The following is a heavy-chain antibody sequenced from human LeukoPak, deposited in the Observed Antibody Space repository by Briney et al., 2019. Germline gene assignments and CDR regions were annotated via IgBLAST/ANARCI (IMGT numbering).Heavy chain of an antibody. J-gene: IGHJ4*02. CDR3: ARVSGMDC. Sequence: GGSLRLSCAASGFSFSSYEMNWVRQAPGKGLEWVSYISGSGTTIYYADSVKGRFTISRDNAKNSLYLQMNSLRAEDTAVYYCARVSGMDCWGQGTLVTVSS. V-gene: IGHV3-48*03. CDR1: GFSFSSYE. CDR2: ISGSGTTI.